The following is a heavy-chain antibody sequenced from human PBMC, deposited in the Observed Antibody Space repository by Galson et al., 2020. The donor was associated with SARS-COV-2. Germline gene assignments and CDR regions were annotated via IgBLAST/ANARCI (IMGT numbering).Heavy chain of an antibody. CDR1: GGSISGNY. Sequence: SETLSLTCAVYGGSISGNYWSWIRQHPGKGLEWIREINHSGSTNNNPSLNSRVTISVETSKNQFSLKMRSVTAADTAVYYCSSGSIVVVPASIGGGDYCCYYGIDAWGQGTTVTVSS. V-gene: IGHV4-34*01. J-gene: IGHJ6*02. CDR2: INHSGST. CDR3: SSGSIVVVPASIGGGDYCCYYGIDA. D-gene: IGHD2-2*01.